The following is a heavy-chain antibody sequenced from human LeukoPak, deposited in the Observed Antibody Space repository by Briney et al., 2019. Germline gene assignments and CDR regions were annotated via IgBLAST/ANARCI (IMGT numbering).Heavy chain of an antibody. CDR2: IIPIFGTA. CDR3: ARVLWDCSGGSCYSNWFDP. CDR1: GGTFSSYA. Sequence: SVKVSCKASGGTFSSYAISWVRQAPGQGLEWMGGIIPIFGTANYAQKFQGRATITADESTSTAYMELSSLRSEDTAVYYCARVLWDCSGGSCYSNWFDPWGQGTLVTVSS. V-gene: IGHV1-69*01. D-gene: IGHD2-15*01. J-gene: IGHJ5*02.